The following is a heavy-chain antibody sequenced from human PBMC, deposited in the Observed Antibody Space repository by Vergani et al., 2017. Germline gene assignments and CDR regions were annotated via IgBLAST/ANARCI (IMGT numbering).Heavy chain of an antibody. V-gene: IGHV1-69*12. CDR1: GGTFSSYA. J-gene: IGHJ6*02. CDR2: IIPIFGTA. Sequence: QVQLVQSGAEVKKPGSSVKVSCQASGGTFSSYAISWVRQAPGQGLEWMGGIIPIFGTANYAQKFQGRVTITADESTSTAYMELSSLRSEEPAVYYCAGTAARSYYYYYYGMDVWGQGTTVTVSS. D-gene: IGHD2-2*01. CDR3: AGTAARSYYYYYYGMDV.